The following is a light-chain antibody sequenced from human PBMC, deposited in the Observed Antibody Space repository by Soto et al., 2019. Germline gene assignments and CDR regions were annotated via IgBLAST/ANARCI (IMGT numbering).Light chain of an antibody. CDR3: QSYGISLSGSRV. CDR2: GNS. V-gene: IGLV1-40*01. Sequence: QSVLTQPPSVSGAPGQRVTISCTGSSSNIGAGYDVHWYQQLPGTAPKLLIYGNSNRPSGVPDRFSGSKSGTSASLAITGLQAEDEADYYCQSYGISLSGSRVFGGGTKLTVL. J-gene: IGLJ2*01. CDR1: SSNIGAGYD.